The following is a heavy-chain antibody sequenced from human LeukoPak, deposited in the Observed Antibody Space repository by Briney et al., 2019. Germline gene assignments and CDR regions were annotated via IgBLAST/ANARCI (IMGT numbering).Heavy chain of an antibody. Sequence: SETLSLTCTVSGGSMSYHYWTWIRQPPGKGLELIGYIYYSGSTYYNPSLKSRVTISVDRSKNQFSLKLSSVTAADTAVYYCARGYYYDSSGYLADYMDVWGKGTTVTVSS. CDR2: IYYSGST. V-gene: IGHV4-59*11. J-gene: IGHJ6*03. CDR3: ARGYYYDSSGYLADYMDV. CDR1: GGSMSYHY. D-gene: IGHD3-22*01.